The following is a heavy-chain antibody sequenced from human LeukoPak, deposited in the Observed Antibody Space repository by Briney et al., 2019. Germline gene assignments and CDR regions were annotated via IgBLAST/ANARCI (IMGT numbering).Heavy chain of an antibody. CDR3: ARLKCISTTCPSRYVMDV. CDR1: GGSISSYY. D-gene: IGHD2-2*01. J-gene: IGHJ6*04. Sequence: SQTLSLTCSVSGGSISSYYRSWIRQPPGKGLEYIWYIYYSGSTNYNPSLKSRVTISVDTSKDQFSLNLTSVTAADTAVYYCARLKCISTTCPSRYVMDVWGEGTTVTVSS. CDR2: IYYSGST. V-gene: IGHV4-59*01.